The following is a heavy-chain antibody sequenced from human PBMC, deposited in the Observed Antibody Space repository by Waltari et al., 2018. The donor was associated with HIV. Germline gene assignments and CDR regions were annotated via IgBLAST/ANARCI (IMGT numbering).Heavy chain of an antibody. D-gene: IGHD3-10*01. V-gene: IGHV4-39*07. CDR1: VGSISSSSYY. CDR3: ARVSYGSGGLDY. Sequence: QLQLQESGPGLVKPSETLSLPCTVSVGSISSSSYYWGWFRQPPGKGLEWIGSIYYSGSTEYNPALKSHGGISVDTAKNHVSLKRSSVTAADTAVYDCARVSYGSGGLDYWGQGTLGTVSS. CDR2: IYYSGST. J-gene: IGHJ4*02.